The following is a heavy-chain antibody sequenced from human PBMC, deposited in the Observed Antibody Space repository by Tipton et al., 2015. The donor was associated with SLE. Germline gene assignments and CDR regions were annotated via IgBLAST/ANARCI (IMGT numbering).Heavy chain of an antibody. D-gene: IGHD3-3*01. J-gene: IGHJ6*03. CDR2: ISWDGDTT. CDR3: AKDGGPRLEWSLYYMDV. CDR1: GFTFDDYA. Sequence: SLRLSCEASGFTFDDYAMHWVRQVPGKGLEWVSLISWDGDTTYYVDSVRGRFTISRDNSKNSLFLQMNSLRVEDTALYYCAKDGGPRLEWSLYYMDVWGKGTTVTVSS. V-gene: IGHV3-43D*03.